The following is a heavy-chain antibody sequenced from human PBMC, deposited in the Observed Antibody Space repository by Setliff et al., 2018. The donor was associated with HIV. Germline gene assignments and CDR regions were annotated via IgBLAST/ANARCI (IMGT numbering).Heavy chain of an antibody. J-gene: IGHJ4*02. Sequence: ASVKVSCKASGYTFTGYYMHWVRQAPGQGLEWMGWINPNSGGTNYAQKFQGRVTMTRDTSTSTVYMELSSLRSEDTAVYYCARDYYDSSGYIFFPGLPDYWGQGTLVTVSS. CDR2: INPNSGGT. V-gene: IGHV1-2*02. CDR3: ARDYYDSSGYIFFPGLPDY. D-gene: IGHD3-22*01. CDR1: GYTFTGYY.